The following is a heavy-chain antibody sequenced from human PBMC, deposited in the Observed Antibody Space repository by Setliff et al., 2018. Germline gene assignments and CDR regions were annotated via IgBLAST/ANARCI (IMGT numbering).Heavy chain of an antibody. CDR1: GYTFSDYW. CDR3: ARLGYSDAFDI. D-gene: IGHD5-18*01. Sequence: GESLKISCRGSGYTFSDYWIGWVRQMPGKGLEWMGIIYPGDSDTRYSPSFQGQVTFSADKSISTAYLQWRSLKASDSATYYCARLGYSDAFDIWGQGTMVTVSS. V-gene: IGHV5-51*01. CDR2: IYPGDSDT. J-gene: IGHJ3*02.